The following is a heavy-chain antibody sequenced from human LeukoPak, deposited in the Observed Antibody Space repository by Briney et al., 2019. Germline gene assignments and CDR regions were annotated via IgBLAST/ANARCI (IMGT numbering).Heavy chain of an antibody. CDR3: AKVEKLNPDRSGYYLPLGS. Sequence: GGSLRLSCAASGFTFSSYAMSWVRQAPGKGLEWVSAISGSGGSTYYADSVKGRFTISRDNSKNTLYLRMNSLRAEDTAVYYCAKVEKLNPDRSGYYLPLGSWGQGTLVTVSS. V-gene: IGHV3-23*01. CDR2: ISGSGGST. J-gene: IGHJ5*02. D-gene: IGHD3-22*01. CDR1: GFTFSSYA.